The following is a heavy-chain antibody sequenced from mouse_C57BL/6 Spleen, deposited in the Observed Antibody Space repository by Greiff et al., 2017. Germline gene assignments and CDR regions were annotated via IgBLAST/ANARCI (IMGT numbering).Heavy chain of an antibody. V-gene: IGHV5-9*01. J-gene: IGHJ2*01. CDR2: ISGGGGNT. CDR1: GFTFSSYT. D-gene: IGHD2-4*01. CDR3: ARHDDYDRYYFDY. Sequence: DVKLVESGGGLVKPGGSLKLSCAASGFTFSSYTMSWVRQTPEKRLEWVATISGGGGNTYYPASVKGRFTISRDNAKNTLYLQMSSLRSEDTALYYCARHDDYDRYYFDYWGQGTTLTVSS.